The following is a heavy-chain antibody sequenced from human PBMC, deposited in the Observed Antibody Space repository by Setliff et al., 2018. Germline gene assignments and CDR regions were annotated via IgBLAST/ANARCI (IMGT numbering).Heavy chain of an antibody. D-gene: IGHD5-18*01. CDR1: GGTFSSYG. V-gene: IGHV1-69*05. J-gene: IGHJ6*03. Sequence: SVKVSCKASGGTFSSYGISWVRQAPGQGLEWMGGTIPVFGTTDYAQKFHGRVTIITDESTSTAYMELSSLTSDDTAVYYCAREGVDTRSSTDYRYYMDVWGQGTTVTVSS. CDR2: TIPVFGTT. CDR3: AREGVDTRSSTDYRYYMDV.